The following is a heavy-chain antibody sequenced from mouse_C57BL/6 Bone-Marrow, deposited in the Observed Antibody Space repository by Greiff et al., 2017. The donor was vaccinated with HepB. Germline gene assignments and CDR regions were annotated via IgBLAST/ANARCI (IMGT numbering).Heavy chain of an antibody. Sequence: EVKLMESGPGLVKPSQSLSLTCSVTGYSITSGYYWNWLRQFPGNKLEWMGYISYDGSNNYNPSLKNRISITRDTSKNQFFLKLNSVTTEDTATYYCARGGYYGSSPFDVWGTGTTVTVSS. J-gene: IGHJ1*03. D-gene: IGHD1-1*01. V-gene: IGHV3-6*01. CDR3: ARGGYYGSSPFDV. CDR2: ISYDGSN. CDR1: GYSITSGYY.